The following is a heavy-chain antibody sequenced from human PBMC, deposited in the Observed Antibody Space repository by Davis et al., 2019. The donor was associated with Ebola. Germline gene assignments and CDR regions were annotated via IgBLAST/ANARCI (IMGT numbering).Heavy chain of an antibody. J-gene: IGHJ4*02. CDR1: GGSFSDYY. V-gene: IGHV4-34*01. CDR3: ARVNSSGLDY. D-gene: IGHD3-22*01. Sequence: GSLRLSCAVFGGSFSDYYWTWIRQPPGKGLEWIGEINHTGSTSYNPSLKSRVTISVDTSKNQFSLKLSSVTAADTAVYYCARVNSSGLDYWGQGTLVTVSS. CDR2: INHTGST.